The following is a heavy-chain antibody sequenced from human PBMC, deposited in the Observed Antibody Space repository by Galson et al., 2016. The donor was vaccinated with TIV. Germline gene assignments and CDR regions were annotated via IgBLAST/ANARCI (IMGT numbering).Heavy chain of an antibody. CDR2: IYPGDSGT. D-gene: IGHD5-12*01. Sequence: QSGAEVKKPGESLKISCKGSGYSFTNYWVGWVRQMPGKGLEWMGIIYPGDSGTRYSPSFQGQVTISADKSNNTAYLQWSSLKASDTAIYYCARHGGTVATSSPFDLWGQGTLVTVSS. CDR1: GYSFTNYW. CDR3: ARHGGTVATSSPFDL. V-gene: IGHV5-51*01. J-gene: IGHJ4*02.